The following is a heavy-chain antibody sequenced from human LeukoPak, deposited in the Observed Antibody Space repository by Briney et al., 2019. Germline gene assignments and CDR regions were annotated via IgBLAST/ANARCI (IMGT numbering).Heavy chain of an antibody. CDR1: GYTFTGYY. D-gene: IGHD4-23*01. V-gene: IGHV1-2*02. CDR3: AVSGNGTFDY. CDR2: MNPDSGGT. Sequence: SVKVSCKASGYTFTGYYIHWVRQAPGQGLEWMGWMNPDSGGTNYAQRFQGRVTMTRDTSISTAYMELSRLRSDDTAVYYCAVSGNGTFDYWGQGPLVTVSS. J-gene: IGHJ4*02.